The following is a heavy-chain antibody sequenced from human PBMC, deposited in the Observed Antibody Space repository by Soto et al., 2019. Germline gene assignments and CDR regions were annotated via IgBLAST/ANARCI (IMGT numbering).Heavy chain of an antibody. Sequence: PSETLSLTCAVSGGSISSSNWWSWVRQPTGKGLEWIGEIYHSGSTNYNPALKSRVTIAVDKSKNQFSLKLSSVTAADTAVYYCARRWSYGSGSYSYYYYYGMDVWGQGTTVTVSS. CDR2: IYHSGST. CDR3: ARRWSYGSGSYSYYYYYGMDV. J-gene: IGHJ6*02. D-gene: IGHD3-10*01. CDR1: GGSISSSNW. V-gene: IGHV4-4*02.